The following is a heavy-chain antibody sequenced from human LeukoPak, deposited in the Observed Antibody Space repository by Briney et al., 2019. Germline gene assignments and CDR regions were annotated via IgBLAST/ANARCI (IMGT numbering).Heavy chain of an antibody. CDR2: ISSNSSTI. V-gene: IGHV3-48*01. CDR1: GFAFSSYS. J-gene: IGHJ4*02. CDR3: ARGGIAAAGYFDY. D-gene: IGHD6-13*01. Sequence: GGSLRLSCAASGFAFSSYSMNWVRQAPGKGLEWVSYISSNSSTIYYADSVKGRFTISRDNAKNSLYLQMNSLRAEDTAVYYCARGGIAAAGYFDYWGQGTLVTVSS.